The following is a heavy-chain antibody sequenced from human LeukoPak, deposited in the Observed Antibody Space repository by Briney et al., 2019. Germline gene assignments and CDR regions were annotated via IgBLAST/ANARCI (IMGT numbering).Heavy chain of an antibody. CDR3: ARGRSNYYGMDV. CDR1: GVSISSGDYY. CDR2: IYYSGRT. J-gene: IGHJ6*02. Sequence: SETLSLTCTVSGVSISSGDYYWSWIRQHPGKGLEWIGYIYYSGRTYYNPSLKSRVTISVDTSKNLFSLKVSSVTAADTAVYYCARGRSNYYGMDVWGQGTTVTVSS. V-gene: IGHV4-30-4*02. D-gene: IGHD1-26*01.